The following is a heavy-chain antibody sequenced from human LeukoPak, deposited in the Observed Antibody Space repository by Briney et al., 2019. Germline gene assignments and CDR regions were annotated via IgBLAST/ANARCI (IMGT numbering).Heavy chain of an antibody. J-gene: IGHJ4*02. Sequence: SQTLSLTCAISVDILSSNIAAWNWIRHSPSRGREWLGRTYYRSKWYNDYAVSVKSRITINPDTSKNQFSLQLDSVTPEDTAVYYCARGASAGYSSGLFDYWGQGTLVTVSS. CDR2: TYYRSKWYN. CDR3: ARGASAGYSSGLFDY. D-gene: IGHD6-19*01. CDR1: VDILSSNIAA. V-gene: IGHV6-1*01.